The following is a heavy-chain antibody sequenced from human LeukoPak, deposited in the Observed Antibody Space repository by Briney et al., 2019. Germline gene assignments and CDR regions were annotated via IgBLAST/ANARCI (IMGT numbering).Heavy chain of an antibody. Sequence: PGGSLRLSCAAFGFTFSSYAMSWVRQAPGKGLEWVSAISGSGGSTYYADSVKGRFTISRDKSKNTVYLQMNSLRAEDTAVYYCAKGFGYYYDSSGYHPFDFWGQGTLVTVSS. CDR1: GFTFSSYA. V-gene: IGHV3-23*01. J-gene: IGHJ4*02. CDR2: ISGSGGST. CDR3: AKGFGYYYDSSGYHPFDF. D-gene: IGHD3-22*01.